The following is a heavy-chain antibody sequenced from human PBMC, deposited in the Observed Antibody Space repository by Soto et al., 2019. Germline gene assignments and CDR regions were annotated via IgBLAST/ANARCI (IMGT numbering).Heavy chain of an antibody. V-gene: IGHV1-46*01. Sequence: QVQLVQSGAEVKKSGASVKVSCKASGYTFISYAMYWVRQAPGQGLEWMGIISPRDGTTTYAQNFQDRVTMTRDTSTRTVYMELSSLRSEDTAVYYCASGGGTLDYWGQGTLVTVSS. J-gene: IGHJ4*02. CDR1: GYTFISYA. CDR2: ISPRDGTT. CDR3: ASGGGTLDY. D-gene: IGHD3-10*01.